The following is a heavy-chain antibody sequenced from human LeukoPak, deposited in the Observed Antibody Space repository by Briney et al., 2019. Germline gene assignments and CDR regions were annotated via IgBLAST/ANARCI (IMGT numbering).Heavy chain of an antibody. D-gene: IGHD6-13*01. CDR1: GGTFSSYA. CDR2: IIPIFGTA. Sequence: SVKVSCKASGGTFSSYAISWVRQAPGQGLEWMGGIIPIFGTANYAQKFQGRVTITADKSTSTAYMELSSLRSEGTAVYYCAVSIAAAVLLPLIDYWGQGTLVTVSS. V-gene: IGHV1-69*06. J-gene: IGHJ4*02. CDR3: AVSIAAAVLLPLIDY.